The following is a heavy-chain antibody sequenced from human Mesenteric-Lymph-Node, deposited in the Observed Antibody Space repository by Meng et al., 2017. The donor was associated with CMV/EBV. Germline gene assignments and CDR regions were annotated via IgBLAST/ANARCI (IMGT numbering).Heavy chain of an antibody. CDR3: ARGHHFYDSSGYYYWFDP. V-gene: IGHV4-34*01. CDR1: SVSGYY. J-gene: IGHJ5*02. Sequence: SVSGYYWSWIRQPPGKGLEWIGEINYRGTTNYNPSLKSRVTISIDTSKNQFSLKLTSVTAADTAVYYCARGHHFYDSSGYYYWFDPWGQGTLVTVSS. D-gene: IGHD3-22*01. CDR2: INYRGTT.